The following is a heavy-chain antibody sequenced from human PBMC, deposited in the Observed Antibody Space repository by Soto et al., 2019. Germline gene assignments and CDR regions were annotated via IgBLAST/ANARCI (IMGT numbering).Heavy chain of an antibody. Sequence: ASVKVSCKASGYTFTSYGISWVRQAPGQGLEWMGWISAYNGNTNYAQKLQGRVTMTTDTSTSTAYMELRSLRSDDTAVYYCARVFPQYITTGTTFYYYGMDVWGQGTTVTVSS. J-gene: IGHJ6*02. D-gene: IGHD1-1*01. V-gene: IGHV1-18*01. CDR1: GYTFTSYG. CDR3: ARVFPQYITTGTTFYYYGMDV. CDR2: ISAYNGNT.